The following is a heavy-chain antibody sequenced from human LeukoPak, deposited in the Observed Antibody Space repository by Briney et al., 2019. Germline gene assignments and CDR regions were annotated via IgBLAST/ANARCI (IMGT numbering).Heavy chain of an antibody. CDR2: INPYSGDT. CDR1: GYSFTAFY. J-gene: IGHJ3*01. CDR3: ARDKIASDDAFDV. D-gene: IGHD2/OR15-2a*01. Sequence: ASVKVSCKTSGYSFTAFYIHWVRQAPGQGLEWMGWINPYSGDTKSAQKFQGRVTMTRDTSISTGYMELYSLRSDDTAVYYCARDKIASDDAFDVWGQGTMVTVSS. V-gene: IGHV1-2*02.